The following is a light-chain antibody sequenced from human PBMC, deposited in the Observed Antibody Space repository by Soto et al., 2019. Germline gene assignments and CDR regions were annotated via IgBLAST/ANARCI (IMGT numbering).Light chain of an antibody. CDR2: DAS. J-gene: IGKJ5*01. Sequence: EISVTQSPVTLSLSRGERATLSCRASQSINNYLAWYQQKPGQAPRLLIHDASNRATGIPDRFSGGGSGTDFTLTISRLEPEDFAVYYCQQYGSSPLTFGQGTRLEIK. CDR3: QQYGSSPLT. CDR1: QSINNY. V-gene: IGKV3-20*01.